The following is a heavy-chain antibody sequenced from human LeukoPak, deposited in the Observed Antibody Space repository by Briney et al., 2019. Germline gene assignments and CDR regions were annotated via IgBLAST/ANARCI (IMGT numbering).Heavy chain of an antibody. CDR3: ARAPYYDSSGYHSAYFEY. CDR2: IYYTGSS. V-gene: IGHV4-59*12. D-gene: IGHD3-22*01. CDR1: GGSISSYY. J-gene: IGHJ4*02. Sequence: SETLSLTCTVSGGSISSYYWSWIRQPPGKGLEWMGSIYYTGSSHYNPSLRSRATISVDTSKNQFSLKLSSVTAADTAVYYCARAPYYDSSGYHSAYFEYWGQGTLVTVSS.